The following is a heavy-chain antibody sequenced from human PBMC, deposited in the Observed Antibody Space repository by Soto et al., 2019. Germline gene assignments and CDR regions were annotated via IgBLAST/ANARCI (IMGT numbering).Heavy chain of an antibody. CDR1: GCAFSSYA. CDR2: ISGSGGST. Sequence: GGSLRLSCAASGCAFSSYAMSCVRKALGKGLEWVSAISGSGGSTYYAVYVKGRFTISRDNSKITLYLQMNSLRAEDTAVYYCAKDRGSGWFGQFDYWGQGTLVTVSS. V-gene: IGHV3-23*01. J-gene: IGHJ4*02. CDR3: AKDRGSGWFGQFDY. D-gene: IGHD6-19*01.